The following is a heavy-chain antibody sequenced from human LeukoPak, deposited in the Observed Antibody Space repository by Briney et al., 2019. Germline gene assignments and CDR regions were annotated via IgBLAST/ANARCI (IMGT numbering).Heavy chain of an antibody. CDR1: GFIFSTYW. V-gene: IGHV3-7*03. D-gene: IGHD3-3*01. CDR2: IKQDGSEK. J-gene: IGHJ2*01. CDR3: ARAEWSNWYFDL. Sequence: GGSLRHSCAASGFIFSTYWMNWVRQAPGKGLEWVANIKQDGSEKYYVDSVKGRFTLSRDSAKNSLYLQMNSLRAEDTAVYYCARAEWSNWYFDLWGRGTLVTVSS.